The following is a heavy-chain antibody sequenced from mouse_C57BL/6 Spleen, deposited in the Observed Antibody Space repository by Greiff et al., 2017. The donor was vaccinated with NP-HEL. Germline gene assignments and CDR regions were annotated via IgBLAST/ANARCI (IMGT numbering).Heavy chain of an antibody. V-gene: IGHV5-4*01. Sequence: EVQGVESGGGLVKPGGSLKLSCAASGFTFSSYAMSWVRQTPEKRLEWVATISDGGSYTYYPDNVKGRFTISIDNAKNNLYLQMSHLKSEDTAMYYCARGRLPDWYFDVWGTGTTVTVSS. CDR3: ARGRLPDWYFDV. CDR1: GFTFSSYA. D-gene: IGHD5-5*01. J-gene: IGHJ1*03. CDR2: ISDGGSYT.